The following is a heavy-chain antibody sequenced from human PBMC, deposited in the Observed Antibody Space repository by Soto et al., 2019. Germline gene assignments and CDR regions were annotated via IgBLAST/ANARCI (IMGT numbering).Heavy chain of an antibody. D-gene: IGHD2-15*01. CDR2: IIPIFGTA. Sequence: QVQLVQSGAEVKKPGSSVKVSCKASGGTFSSYAISWVRQAPGQGLEWMGGIIPIFGTANYAQKFQGRVTITADESTSTAYMELSSLRSEDTAVYYCARKGYCSGGSCYSSFNWFDPWGKGTLVTVSS. V-gene: IGHV1-69*01. CDR3: ARKGYCSGGSCYSSFNWFDP. CDR1: GGTFSSYA. J-gene: IGHJ5*02.